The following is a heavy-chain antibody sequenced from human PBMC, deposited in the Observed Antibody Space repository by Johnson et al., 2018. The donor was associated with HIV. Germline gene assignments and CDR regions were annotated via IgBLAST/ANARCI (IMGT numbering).Heavy chain of an antibody. CDR2: LYSGGST. Sequence: QLVESGGGLIQPGGSLRLSCAASGFTVSSNYMNWVRQAPGKGLEWVSVLYSGGSTYYADFVKDRFIISRDNSKNTLYLQMNSLRAEDTAVSYCARDYDYVWGSSYGFDIWGQGTIVIVSS. J-gene: IGHJ3*02. D-gene: IGHD3-16*01. CDR1: GFTVSSNY. V-gene: IGHV3-66*01. CDR3: ARDYDYVWGSSYGFDI.